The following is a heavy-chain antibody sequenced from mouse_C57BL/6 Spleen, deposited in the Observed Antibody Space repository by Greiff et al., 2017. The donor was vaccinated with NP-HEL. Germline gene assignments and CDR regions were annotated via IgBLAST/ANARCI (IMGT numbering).Heavy chain of an antibody. J-gene: IGHJ1*03. CDR3: ARPGDSWCFDV. Sequence: EVQLVESGGGLVKPGGSLKLSCAASGFTFSDYGMHWVRQAPEKGLEWVAYISSGSSTIYYADTVKGRFTISRDKAKHTLFLQMTSLRSEDTAMYYCARPGDSWCFDVWGTGTTVTVSS. CDR1: GFTFSDYG. CDR2: ISSGSSTI. V-gene: IGHV5-17*01.